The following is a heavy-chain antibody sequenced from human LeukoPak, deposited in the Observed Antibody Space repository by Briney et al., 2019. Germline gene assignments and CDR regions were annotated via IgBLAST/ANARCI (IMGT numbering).Heavy chain of an antibody. V-gene: IGHV4-59*12. CDR3: ARLLRPRYGSGGGGYFDY. CDR1: GGSISSYY. D-gene: IGHD3-10*01. J-gene: IGHJ4*02. Sequence: SETLSLTCTVSGGSISSYYWSWIRQPPGKGLEGIGYIYYSGSTNYNPSLKSRVTISVDTSKNQFSLKLSSVTAASTAVYYCARLLRPRYGSGGGGYFDYWGQGTLVTVSS. CDR2: IYYSGST.